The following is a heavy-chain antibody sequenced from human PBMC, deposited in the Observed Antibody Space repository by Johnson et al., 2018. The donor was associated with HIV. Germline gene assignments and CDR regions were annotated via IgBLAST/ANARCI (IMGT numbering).Heavy chain of an antibody. CDR1: GFTFDDYG. CDR3: AKEVGCSGGSCYYAFDI. Sequence: VQLVESGGGLVQPGGSLRLSCAASGFTFDDYGMSWVRQAPGKGLEWVSGISWNSGSIGYADSVKGRFTISRDNSKNTLYLQMNSLRAEDTAVYYCAKEVGCSGGSCYYAFDIWGQGTMVTVSS. D-gene: IGHD2-15*01. J-gene: IGHJ3*02. V-gene: IGHV3-20*04. CDR2: ISWNSGSI.